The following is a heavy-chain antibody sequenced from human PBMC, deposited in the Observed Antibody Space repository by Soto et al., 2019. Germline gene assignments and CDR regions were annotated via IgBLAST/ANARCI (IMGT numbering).Heavy chain of an antibody. D-gene: IGHD5-12*01. V-gene: IGHV3-11*01. J-gene: IGHJ4*02. CDR1: GFTFSDYY. Sequence: PGGSLRLSCAASGFTFSDYYMSWIRQAPGKGLEWVSYISSSVSTIYYADSVKGRFTISRDNAKNSLYLQMNSLRAEDTAVYYCARALARLRLTGIDYWGQGTLVTVSS. CDR3: ARALARLRLTGIDY. CDR2: ISSSVSTI.